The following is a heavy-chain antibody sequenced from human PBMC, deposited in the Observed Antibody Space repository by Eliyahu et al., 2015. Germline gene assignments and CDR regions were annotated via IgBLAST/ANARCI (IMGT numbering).Heavy chain of an antibody. V-gene: IGHV3-23*04. CDR2: ISGSGGST. CDR3: AKTVFGVDTVNYGMDV. D-gene: IGHD5-18*01. Sequence: EVQLVESGGGLVQPGGSLRLSCAASGFTFSSYAMSWVRQAPGKGLEWVSAISGSGGSTYYADSVKGRFTISRDNSKNTLYLQMNSLRAEDTAVYYCAKTVFGVDTVNYGMDVWGQGTTVTVSS. J-gene: IGHJ6*02. CDR1: GFTFSSYA.